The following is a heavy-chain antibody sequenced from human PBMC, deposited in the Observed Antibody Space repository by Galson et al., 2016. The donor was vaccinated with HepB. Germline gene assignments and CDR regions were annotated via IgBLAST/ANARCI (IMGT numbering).Heavy chain of an antibody. Sequence: SCKASGFTLSDYFIHWVRQAPGQGLEWMGRINPISGGTNYAQKFQGRATMASDTSINTAYMELSRLTFDDTAVYYCARSSPGDYYNRGLDVWGLGTTVTVSS. D-gene: IGHD3-10*01. CDR2: INPISGGT. J-gene: IGHJ6*02. CDR1: GFTLSDYF. V-gene: IGHV1-2*06. CDR3: ARSSPGDYYNRGLDV.